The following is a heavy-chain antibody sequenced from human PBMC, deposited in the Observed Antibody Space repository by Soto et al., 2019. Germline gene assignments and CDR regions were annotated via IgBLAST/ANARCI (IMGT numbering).Heavy chain of an antibody. CDR1: GYTFTGYY. CDR2: IIPIFGTA. V-gene: IGHV1-69*06. Sequence: SVKVSCKASGYTFTGYYMHWVRQAPGQGLEWMGGIIPIFGTANYAQKFQGRVTITADKSTSTAYMELSSLRSEDTAVYYCAREIHSHGYYYGMDVWGQGTTVTVSS. J-gene: IGHJ6*02. CDR3: AREIHSHGYYYGMDV. D-gene: IGHD5-18*01.